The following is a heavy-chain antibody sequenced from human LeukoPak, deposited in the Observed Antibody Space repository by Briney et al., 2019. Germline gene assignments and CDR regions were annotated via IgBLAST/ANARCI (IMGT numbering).Heavy chain of an antibody. Sequence: SETLSLTCTVSGGSISSYYWSWIRQPPGKGLEWIGYTYTSGSTNYNPSLKSRVTISVDTSKNQFSLKLSSVTAADTAVYYCARHGPAAGPFFDYWGQGTLVTVSS. CDR2: TYTSGST. CDR3: ARHGPAAGPFFDY. CDR1: GGSISSYY. J-gene: IGHJ4*02. V-gene: IGHV4-4*09. D-gene: IGHD2-2*01.